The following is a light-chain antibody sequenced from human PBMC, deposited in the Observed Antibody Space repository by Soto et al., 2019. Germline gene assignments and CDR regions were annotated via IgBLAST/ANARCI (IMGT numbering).Light chain of an antibody. CDR3: QTYDCALSTYV. V-gene: IGLV1-40*01. CDR2: GNN. Sequence: QSVLTQPPSVSGAPGQRVTISCTGSSSNIGAGYDLHWYQQLPGTAPKLLIYGNNNRPSGVPVRFSGSKSGTSASLAIAGLQAEDEADYYCQTYDCALSTYVFGSGTKVTVL. J-gene: IGLJ1*01. CDR1: SSNIGAGYD.